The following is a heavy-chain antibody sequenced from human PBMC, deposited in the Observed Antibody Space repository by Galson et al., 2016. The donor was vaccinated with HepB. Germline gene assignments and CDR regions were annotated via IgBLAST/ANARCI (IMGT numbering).Heavy chain of an antibody. CDR3: ARGRFYGSAPFDY. CDR2: INHSGST. Sequence: SETLSLTCAVYGGSFNGYYWSWIRQPPGKGLEWIGEINHSGSTNYKSSLKSRLTISVDTSKNQFSLKMTSVTAADTAVYYCARGRFYGSAPFDYWGQGTLVTVSS. V-gene: IGHV4-34*01. J-gene: IGHJ4*02. D-gene: IGHD3-10*01. CDR1: GGSFNGYY.